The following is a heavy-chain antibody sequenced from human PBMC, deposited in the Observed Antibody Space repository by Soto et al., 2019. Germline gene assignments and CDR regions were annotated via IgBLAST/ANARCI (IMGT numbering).Heavy chain of an antibody. V-gene: IGHV3-30*03. CDR2: ISSDGSNK. J-gene: IGHJ6*02. Sequence: GGSLRLSCAASGFTFSTYGMHWVRQAPGKGPEWVAVISSDGSNKYYADSVKSRFTISRDNSKNTLYLQMNSLRAEDTAVYYCAIEEYDYYYGMEVWGQGTTVTVSS. CDR1: GFTFSTYG. CDR3: AIEEYDYYYGMEV. D-gene: IGHD6-6*01.